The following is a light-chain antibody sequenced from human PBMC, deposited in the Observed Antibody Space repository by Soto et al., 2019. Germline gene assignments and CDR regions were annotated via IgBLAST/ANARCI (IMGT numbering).Light chain of an antibody. V-gene: IGKV3-20*01. CDR1: QSVSSSY. CDR2: GSS. Sequence: EIVLTQSPGTLSLSPGERATLSCRASQSVSSSYLDWYQQKPGQAPRLLIYGSSSRATGIPDRFSGSGSGTYFTLTMSRLEPEDCAVYYCHQYGYSSFTFDPGTEVDTK. J-gene: IGKJ3*01. CDR3: HQYGYSSFT.